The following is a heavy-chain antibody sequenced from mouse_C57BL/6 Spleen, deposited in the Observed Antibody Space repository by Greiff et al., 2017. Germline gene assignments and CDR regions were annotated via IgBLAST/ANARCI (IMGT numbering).Heavy chain of an antibody. Sequence: VQGVESGPELVKPGASVKISCKASGYAFSSSWMNWVKQRPGKGLEWIGRIYPGDGDTNYNGKFKGKATLTADKSSSTAYMQLSSLTSEDSAVYFCARWRYYYGSDYWGQGTTLTVSS. CDR2: IYPGDGDT. J-gene: IGHJ2*01. D-gene: IGHD1-1*01. CDR3: ARWRYYYGSDY. CDR1: GYAFSSSW. V-gene: IGHV1-82*01.